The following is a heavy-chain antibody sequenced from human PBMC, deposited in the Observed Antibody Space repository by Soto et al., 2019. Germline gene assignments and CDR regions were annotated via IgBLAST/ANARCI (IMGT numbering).Heavy chain of an antibody. J-gene: IGHJ4*02. CDR2: SRNKDHSYST. Sequence: EVHVVESGGGLVQPGGSLRLSCAASGFTLSDHYMDWVRQAPGKGLEWVARSRNKDHSYSTEYAASVKGRFTISRDDSQNSLYLLMTSLKAEDTAVYYCVRGHWSFDYWGQGTVVTVSS. V-gene: IGHV3-72*01. CDR1: GFTLSDHY. D-gene: IGHD2-8*02. CDR3: VRGHWSFDY.